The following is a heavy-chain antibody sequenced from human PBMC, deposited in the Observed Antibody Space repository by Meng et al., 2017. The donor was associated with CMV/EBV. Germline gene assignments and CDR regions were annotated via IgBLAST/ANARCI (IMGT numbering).Heavy chain of an antibody. CDR3: AREVDDYGDGWYFDL. J-gene: IGHJ2*01. V-gene: IGHV1-69*12. CDR2: IIPIFGTA. D-gene: IGHD4-17*01. Sequence: QVQMVQSGAEGKKPGSPVKVSCKASGGTFSRYAISWVRQAPGQGLEWMGGIIPIFGTANYAQKFQGRVTITADESTSTAYMELSSLRSEDTAVYYCAREVDDYGDGWYFDLWGRGTLVTVSS. CDR1: GGTFSRYA.